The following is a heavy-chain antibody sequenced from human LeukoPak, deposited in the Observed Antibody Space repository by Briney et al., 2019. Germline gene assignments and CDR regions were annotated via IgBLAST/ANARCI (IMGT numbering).Heavy chain of an antibody. D-gene: IGHD2-8*01. CDR1: GGSISSGDYY. V-gene: IGHV4-30-4*01. CDR2: IYYSGST. J-gene: IGHJ5*02. CDR3: AREAPGLMVYATKWGYNWFDP. Sequence: SETLSLTCTVSGGSISSGDYYWSWTRQPPGKGLEWIGYIYYSGSTYYNPSLKSRVTISVDTSKNQFSLKLSSVTAADTAEYYCAREAPGLMVYATKWGYNWFDPWGQGTLVTVSS.